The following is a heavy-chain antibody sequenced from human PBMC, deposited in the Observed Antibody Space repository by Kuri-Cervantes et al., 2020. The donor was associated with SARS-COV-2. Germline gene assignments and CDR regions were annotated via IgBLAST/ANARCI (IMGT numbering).Heavy chain of an antibody. J-gene: IGHJ5*02. CDR2: IRPVFGAP. CDR3: ARETGDRKMGIDP. V-gene: IGHV1-69*13. Sequence: LVKVSCKASRGTFNTHIINWLRQAPGQGLEWMGGIRPVFGAPYYAQKFQGRVTIAADESTSTVHMELGSLNSEDTAIYYCARETGDRKMGIDPWGQGTLVTVSS. D-gene: IGHD2-21*01. CDR1: RGTFNTHI.